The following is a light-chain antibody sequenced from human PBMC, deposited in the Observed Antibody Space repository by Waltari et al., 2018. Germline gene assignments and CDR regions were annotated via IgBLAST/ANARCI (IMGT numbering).Light chain of an antibody. CDR1: YSEVGRFNL. CDR3: CSYASSSSFEGII. V-gene: IGLV2-23*02. J-gene: IGLJ2*01. CDR2: EVT. Sequence: QSALTQPASVSVSPGQSIRLSCTGTYSEVGRFNLVSWYLQHPGKAPKVIIYEVTKRPSGVSPRLSGSKSGNTASLTISGLQADDEGEYYCCSYASSSSFEGIIFGGGTKLTVL.